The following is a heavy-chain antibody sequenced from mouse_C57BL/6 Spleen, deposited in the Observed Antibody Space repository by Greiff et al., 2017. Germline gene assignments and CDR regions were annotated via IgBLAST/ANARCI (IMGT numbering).Heavy chain of an antibody. CDR1: GYTFTSYW. D-gene: IGHD2-1*01. Sequence: QVQLQQPGAELVKPGASVKLSCKASGYTFTSYWMHWVKQRPGQGLEWIGMIHPNSGSTNYNEKFKSKATLTVDKSSSTAYMQLSSLTSEDSAVYYCARAANYGHYGGAYWGQGTLVTVSA. CDR3: ARAANYGHYGGAY. J-gene: IGHJ3*01. CDR2: IHPNSGST. V-gene: IGHV1-64*01.